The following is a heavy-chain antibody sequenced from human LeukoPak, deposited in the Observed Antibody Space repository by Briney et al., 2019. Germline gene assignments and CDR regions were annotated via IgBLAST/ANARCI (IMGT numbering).Heavy chain of an antibody. CDR2: INNDGVST. Sequence: PGGSLRLSCATSGFTLSSYWMHWVRQVPGKGLEWLSRINNDGVSTSYADSVKGRFTISRDNSKNMIYLEMSSLKTEDTAVYYCAKERNLEIAVAGTIFDYWGQGTLVTVSS. CDR1: GFTLSSYW. D-gene: IGHD6-19*01. CDR3: AKERNLEIAVAGTIFDY. J-gene: IGHJ4*02. V-gene: IGHV3-74*01.